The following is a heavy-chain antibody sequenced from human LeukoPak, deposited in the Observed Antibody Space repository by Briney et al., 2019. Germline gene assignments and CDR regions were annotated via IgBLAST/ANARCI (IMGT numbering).Heavy chain of an antibody. Sequence: GGSLRLSCAASGFTFSSYSMNLVRQAPGKGLEWVSSISSSSSYIYYADSVKGRFTISRDNAKNSLYLQMNSLRAEDTAVYYCASNAAYRYYFDYWGQGTLVTVSS. D-gene: IGHD1-14*01. J-gene: IGHJ4*02. CDR1: GFTFSSYS. V-gene: IGHV3-21*01. CDR3: ASNAAYRYYFDY. CDR2: ISSSSSYI.